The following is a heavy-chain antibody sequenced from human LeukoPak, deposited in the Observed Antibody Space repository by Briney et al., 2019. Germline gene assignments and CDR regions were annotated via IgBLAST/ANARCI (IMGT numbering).Heavy chain of an antibody. V-gene: IGHV3-13*05. J-gene: IGHJ4*02. Sequence: PGGSLRFSCAASGFTFSSYDMHWVRQATGKGLEWVSAIGTAGDPYYPGSVKGRFTISRENAKNSLYLQMNSLRAGDTAVYYCARVMLITMIVVVIWAPYYFDYWGQGTLVTVSS. CDR2: IGTAGDP. CDR1: GFTFSSYD. CDR3: ARVMLITMIVVVIWAPYYFDY. D-gene: IGHD3-22*01.